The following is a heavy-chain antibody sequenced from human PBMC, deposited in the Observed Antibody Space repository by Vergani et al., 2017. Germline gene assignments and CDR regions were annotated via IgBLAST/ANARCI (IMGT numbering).Heavy chain of an antibody. CDR2: IWYGGSNK. CDR3: AREGALXYFDWSKGDDAFDI. Sequence: QVQLVESGGGVVQPGRSLRLSCAASGFTFSSYGMHWVRQAPGKGLEWVAGIWYGGSNKYYADSVKGRFTISRDNSKNTLYLQMNSLRAEDTAVYYCAREGALXYFDWSKGDDAFDIWGQGTMVTVSS. V-gene: IGHV3-33*01. J-gene: IGHJ3*02. CDR1: GFTFSSYG. D-gene: IGHD3-9*01.